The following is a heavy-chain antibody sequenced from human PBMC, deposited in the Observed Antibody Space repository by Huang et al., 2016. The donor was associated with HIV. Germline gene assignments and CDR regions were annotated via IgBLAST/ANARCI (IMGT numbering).Heavy chain of an antibody. CDR1: GGSISSSDYH. V-gene: IGHV4-39*01. CDR3: ARHREGPVAYYSGWGSHLNYMDV. Sequence: QLLLQESGPGLVKPSEALALTCAVSGGSISSSDYHWGWIRQPPGKGLEGIGRIYYEGSPHHSPALKSRGTIAVDTSKNLFFLNLTSMTAADTAVYYCARHREGPVAYYSGWGSHLNYMDVWGRGRTVVVSS. D-gene: IGHD3-10*01. CDR2: IYYEGSP. J-gene: IGHJ6*03.